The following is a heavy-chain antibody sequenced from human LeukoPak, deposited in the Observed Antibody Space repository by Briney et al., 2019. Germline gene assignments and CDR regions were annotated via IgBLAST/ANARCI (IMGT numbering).Heavy chain of an antibody. CDR3: ARGEYSSTLLDH. J-gene: IGHJ4*02. Sequence: SGPTLVNPTQTLTLTCTFSGFSLPTPGVGVGWIRQPPGKALEWLALIYWDDYNYYTPSLKSRLTITKDTSKNQVVLIMTNMDPVDTATYYCARGEYSSTLLDHWGQGTLVTVSS. V-gene: IGHV2-5*02. CDR2: IYWDDYN. D-gene: IGHD6-19*01. CDR1: GFSLPTPGVG.